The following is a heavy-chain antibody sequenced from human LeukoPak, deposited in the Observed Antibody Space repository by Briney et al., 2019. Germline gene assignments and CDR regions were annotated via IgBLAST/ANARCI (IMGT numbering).Heavy chain of an antibody. CDR3: ARQQGVQHLNFDY. V-gene: IGHV1-46*01. D-gene: IGHD3-10*01. Sequence: GASVKLSRKASGYTFTNYYIHWLRQAPGQGPEWMGMINLIAGLTHYAPKFQGRVTMTRDTSTSTVYMELSSLGSEDTAVYYCARQQGVQHLNFDYWGQGALVTVSS. CDR1: GYTFTNYY. J-gene: IGHJ4*02. CDR2: INLIAGLT.